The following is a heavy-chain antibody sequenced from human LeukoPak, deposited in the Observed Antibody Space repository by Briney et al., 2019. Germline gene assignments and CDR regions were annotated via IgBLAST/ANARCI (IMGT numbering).Heavy chain of an antibody. CDR2: ISSSSSYI. V-gene: IGHV3-21*01. D-gene: IGHD6-6*01. CDR1: GFTFSSYS. J-gene: IGHJ4*02. Sequence: KPGGSLRLSCAASGFTFSSYSMNWVRQAPGKGLEWVSSISSSSSYIYYADSVKGRFTISRDNAKNSLYLQMNSLRAEDTAVYYCARGQEYSSSSCDYWGQGTLVTVSS. CDR3: ARGQEYSSSSCDY.